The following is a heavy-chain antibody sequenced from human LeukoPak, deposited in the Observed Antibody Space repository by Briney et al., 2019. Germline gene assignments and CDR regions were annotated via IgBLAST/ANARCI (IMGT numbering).Heavy chain of an antibody. J-gene: IGHJ4*02. CDR3: ARVNYDFWSSADY. V-gene: IGHV4-59*11. Sequence: SETLSLTCYVSNGSISGHYWSWIRQPPGKGLEWIGYIYYSGSTNYSPSLQSRVTISVDTSKNQFSLKLASVTAADSAMYYCARVNYDFWSSADYWGQGTLVTVSS. D-gene: IGHD3-3*01. CDR1: NGSISGHY. CDR2: IYYSGST.